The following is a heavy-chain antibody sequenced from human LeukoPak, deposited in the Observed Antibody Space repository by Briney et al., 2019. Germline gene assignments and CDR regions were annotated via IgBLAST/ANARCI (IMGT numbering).Heavy chain of an antibody. D-gene: IGHD6-19*01. Sequence: SETLSLTCTVSGGSISSSSYYWGWIRQPPGKGLEWIGSIYYSGSTYYNPSLKSRVTISVDTSKNQFSLKLSSVTAADTAVYYCARGLSPYSSGWFRWGQGTLVTVSS. CDR3: ARGLSPYSSGWFR. J-gene: IGHJ4*02. V-gene: IGHV4-39*01. CDR1: GGSISSSSYY. CDR2: IYYSGST.